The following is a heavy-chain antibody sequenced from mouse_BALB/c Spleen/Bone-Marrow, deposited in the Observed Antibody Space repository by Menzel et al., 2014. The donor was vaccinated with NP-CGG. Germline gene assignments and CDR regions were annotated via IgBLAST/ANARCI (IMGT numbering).Heavy chain of an antibody. J-gene: IGHJ1*01. D-gene: IGHD2-4*01. Sequence: VVESGGGLVQPGGSRKLSCTAPGFTFSSFGMHWVRQAPEKGLEWVAYISSDSDTIYYADTVKGRFTIFRDNPKNTLFLQMTSLRSEDTAMYYCTRDHDYDWYFDVWGAGTTVTVSS. CDR3: TRDHDYDWYFDV. CDR2: ISSDSDTI. V-gene: IGHV5-17*02. CDR1: GFTFSSFG.